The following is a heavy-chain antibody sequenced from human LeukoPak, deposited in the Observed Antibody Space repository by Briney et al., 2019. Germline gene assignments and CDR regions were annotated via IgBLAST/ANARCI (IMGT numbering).Heavy chain of an antibody. CDR3: ARENWIDVRACDI. CDR2: INPNSGGT. J-gene: IGHJ3*02. CDR1: GYTFTGYY. V-gene: IGHV1-2*02. Sequence: GASLKVSCKASGYTFTGYYMHWVRQAPGQGLEWMGWINPNSGGTNYAQKVQGRVTMTRDTSISTAYMELSRLRSDDTAVYYCARENWIDVRACDIWGQGTMVSVPS. D-gene: IGHD1-1*01.